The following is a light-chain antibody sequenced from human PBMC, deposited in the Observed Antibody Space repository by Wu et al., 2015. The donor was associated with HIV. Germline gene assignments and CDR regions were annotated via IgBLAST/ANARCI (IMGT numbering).Light chain of an antibody. CDR1: QSVSSN. V-gene: IGKV3-15*01. J-gene: IGKJ1*01. Sequence: EIVMTQSPATLSVSPGERATLSCRASQSVSSNLAWYQQKPGQAPRLLIYGASTRATGIPARFSGSGSGTEFTLTISSLQPDDFATYYCQQYESYPGFGQGTKVEIK. CDR3: QQYESYPG. CDR2: GAS.